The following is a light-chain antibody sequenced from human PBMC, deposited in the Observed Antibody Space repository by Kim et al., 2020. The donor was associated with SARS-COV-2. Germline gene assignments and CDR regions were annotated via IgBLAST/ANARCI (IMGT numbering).Light chain of an antibody. CDR1: QSVSRF. V-gene: IGKV3-11*01. CDR3: QQRSDWPPT. Sequence: LSPGKRATLSCRASQSVSRFLAWYQQKPGQAPRLLIYDASNRATGIPARFSGSGSGTDFTLTISSLEPEDFAVYYCQQRSDWPPTFGQGTKVDIK. J-gene: IGKJ1*01. CDR2: DAS.